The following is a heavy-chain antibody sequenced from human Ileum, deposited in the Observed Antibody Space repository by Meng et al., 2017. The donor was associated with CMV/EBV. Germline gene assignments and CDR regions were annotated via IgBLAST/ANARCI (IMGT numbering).Heavy chain of an antibody. J-gene: IGHJ5*02. V-gene: IGHV4-39*07. CDR3: AREVYVWGSYRYTRWFDP. CDR2: IYYSGST. CDR1: SISSSSYY. D-gene: IGHD3-16*02. Sequence: SISSSSYYWGWIRQPPGKGLEWIGSIYYSGSTYYNPSLKSRVTISVDTSKNQFSLKLSSVTAADTAVYYCAREVYVWGSYRYTRWFDPWGQGTLVTVSS.